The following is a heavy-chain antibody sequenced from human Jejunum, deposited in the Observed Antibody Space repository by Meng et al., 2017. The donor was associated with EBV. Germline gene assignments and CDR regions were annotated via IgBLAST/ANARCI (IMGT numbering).Heavy chain of an antibody. D-gene: IGHD5-12*01. CDR3: AGLRYSGYDRAFDY. CDR1: GGSVNSGNVY. J-gene: IGHJ4*02. CDR2: IYYSGST. V-gene: IGHV4-61*01. Sequence: SRPGLVKPSETLTLTCTVSGGSVNSGNVYWSWIRQPPGKGLEWIGYIYYSGSTNYIPSLKSRVTISLDTSKNQFSLKLSSVTAADTAVYYCAGLRYSGYDRAFDYWGQGALVTVSS.